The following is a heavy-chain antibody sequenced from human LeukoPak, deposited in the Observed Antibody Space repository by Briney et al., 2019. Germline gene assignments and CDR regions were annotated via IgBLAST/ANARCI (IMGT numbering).Heavy chain of an antibody. D-gene: IGHD4-17*01. J-gene: IGHJ4*02. CDR3: ARDESGFDYGDYAGFAYGY. CDR1: GYTFTSYG. Sequence: ASVKASCKASGYTFTSYGISWVRQAPGQGLEWMGWISAYNGNTNYAQKLQGRVTMTTDTSTSTAYMELRSLTSDDTAVYYCARDESGFDYGDYAGFAYGYWGQGTLVTVSS. CDR2: ISAYNGNT. V-gene: IGHV1-18*01.